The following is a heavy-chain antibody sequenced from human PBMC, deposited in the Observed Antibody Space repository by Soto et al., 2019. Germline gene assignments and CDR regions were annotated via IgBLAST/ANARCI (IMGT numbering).Heavy chain of an antibody. Sequence: QVQLVESGGGVVQPGRSLRLSCAASGFTFSSYGMHWVRQAPGKGLEWVAVISYDGSNKYYADSVKGRFTISRDNSKNTRYLQMNGLRAEDTAVYSCAKDVGSGPMDVWGQGTTVTVSS. CDR3: AKDVGSGPMDV. J-gene: IGHJ6*02. D-gene: IGHD3-3*01. CDR1: GFTFSSYG. CDR2: ISYDGSNK. V-gene: IGHV3-30*18.